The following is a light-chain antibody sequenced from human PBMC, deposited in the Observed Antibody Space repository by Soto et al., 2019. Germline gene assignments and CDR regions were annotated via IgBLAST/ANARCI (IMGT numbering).Light chain of an antibody. CDR3: QSYDSSLSRSV. J-gene: IGLJ3*02. CDR2: GST. CDR1: SSNIGAGYD. Sequence: QPVLTQPPSVSGAPGQRVTISCTGSSSNIGAGYDVQWYQQLPGTAPKLLIYGSTNRPSGVPDRFSGSKSGTSASLAITGLQAEDEADYYCQSYDSSLSRSVFGGGTKLTVL. V-gene: IGLV1-40*01.